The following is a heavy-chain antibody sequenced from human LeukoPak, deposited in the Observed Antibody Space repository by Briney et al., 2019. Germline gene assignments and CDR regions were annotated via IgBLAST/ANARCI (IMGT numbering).Heavy chain of an antibody. CDR2: INPNSGGT. CDR1: GCTFTGYY. J-gene: IGHJ5*02. CDR3: ARDIHYDILTGYALYNWFDP. V-gene: IGHV1-2*02. Sequence: GASVKVSCKASGCTFTGYYMHWVRQAPGRGLEWMGWINPNSGGTNYAQKFQGRVTMTRDTSISTAYMELSRLRSDDTAVYYCARDIHYDILTGYALYNWFDPWGQGTLVTVSS. D-gene: IGHD3-9*01.